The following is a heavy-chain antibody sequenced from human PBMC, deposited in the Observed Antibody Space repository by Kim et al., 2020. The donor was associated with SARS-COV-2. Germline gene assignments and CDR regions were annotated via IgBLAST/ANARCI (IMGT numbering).Heavy chain of an antibody. D-gene: IGHD4-17*01. CDR3: ARGDYGDYWENWFDP. V-gene: IGHV3-48*02. CDR2: ISSSSSTI. J-gene: IGHJ5*02. Sequence: GGSLRLSCAASGFTFSSYSMNWVRQAPGKGLEWVSYISSSSSTIYYADSVKGRFTISRDNAKNSLYLQMNSLRDEDTAVYYCARGDYGDYWENWFDPWGQGTLVTVSS. CDR1: GFTFSSYS.